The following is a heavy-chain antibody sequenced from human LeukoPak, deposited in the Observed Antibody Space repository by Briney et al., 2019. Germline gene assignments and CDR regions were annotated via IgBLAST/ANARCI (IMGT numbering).Heavy chain of an antibody. CDR2: IKSKTDGGTT. D-gene: IGHD3-22*01. J-gene: IGHJ3*02. CDR1: GFTFSNAW. CDR3: TTDVTYYYDSSVQDAFDI. V-gene: IGHV3-15*01. Sequence: GGSLRLSCAASGFTFSNAWMSWVRQAPGKGLEWVGRIKSKTDGGTTDYAAPVKGRFTISRDDSKNTLYLQMKSLKTEDTAVYYCTTDVTYYYDSSVQDAFDIWGQGTMVTVSS.